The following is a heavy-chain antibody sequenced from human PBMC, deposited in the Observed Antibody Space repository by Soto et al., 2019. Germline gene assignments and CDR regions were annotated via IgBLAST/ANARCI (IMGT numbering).Heavy chain of an antibody. D-gene: IGHD3-10*01. CDR1: GYTFSSYG. J-gene: IGHJ4*02. CDR2: IRGYNGNA. CDR3: AREGWLGELLY. Sequence: VQLVQSGNVVQKPGSSVKVSCKTSGYTFSSYGIIWVRQAPGQGLGWMGWIRGYNGNAEYAQRFRGRVNMTTHTSATKVFRELRDVRSADTALDFCAREGWLGELLYWGQGSLVTV. V-gene: IGHV1-18*01.